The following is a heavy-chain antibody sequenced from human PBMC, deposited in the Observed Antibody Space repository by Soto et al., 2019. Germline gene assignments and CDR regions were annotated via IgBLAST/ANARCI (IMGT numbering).Heavy chain of an antibody. CDR2: IFSNDEK. CDR3: ARMMSNVRGVIGDYDY. D-gene: IGHD3-10*02. CDR1: GFSLSNARMG. J-gene: IGHJ4*02. V-gene: IGHV2-26*01. Sequence: QVTLKESGPVLVKPTETLTLTCTVSGFSLSNARMGVSWIRQPPGKALEWLAHIFSNDEKSYSTSLKSRLTISKDTTKSQVVLTMTNMEPVDTATDYCARMMSNVRGVIGDYDYWGQGTLVTVSS.